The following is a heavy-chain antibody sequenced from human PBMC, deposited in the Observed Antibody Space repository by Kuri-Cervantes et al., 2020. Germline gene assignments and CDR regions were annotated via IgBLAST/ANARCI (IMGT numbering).Heavy chain of an antibody. D-gene: IGHD4-11*01. CDR1: GFTFSSYS. V-gene: IGHV3-30*03. CDR2: ISYDGSNK. Sequence: SCAASGFTFSSYSMNWVRQAPGKGLEWVAVISYDGSNKYYADYVKGRFTISRDNSKNTLYLQMNSLRAEDTAVYYCARDPMGPYSNYGRYGMDVWGQGTTVTVSS. CDR3: ARDPMGPYSNYGRYGMDV. J-gene: IGHJ6*02.